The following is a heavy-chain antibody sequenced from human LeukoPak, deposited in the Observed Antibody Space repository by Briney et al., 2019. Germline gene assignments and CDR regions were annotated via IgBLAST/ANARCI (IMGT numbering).Heavy chain of an antibody. CDR3: ARVFSDYGYFDY. J-gene: IGHJ4*02. D-gene: IGHD4-17*01. CDR2: IYCSGST. Sequence: SETLSLTCTVSGGSISSYYWSWIRQPPGKGLEWIGYIYCSGSTNYNPSLKSRVTISVDTSKNQFSLKLSSVTAADTAVYYCARVFSDYGYFDYWGQGTLVTVSS. V-gene: IGHV4-59*01. CDR1: GGSISSYY.